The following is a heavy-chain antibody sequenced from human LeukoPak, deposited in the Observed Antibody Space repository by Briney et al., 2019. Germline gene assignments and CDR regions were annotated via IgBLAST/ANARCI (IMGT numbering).Heavy chain of an antibody. CDR1: GYTFTSYY. D-gene: IGHD2-15*01. Sequence: ASVKVSCKASGYTFTSYYMNWVRQAPGQGLEWMGIINPSGGSTSYAQKFQGRVTMTRDTSTSTVYMELRSLRSEDTAAYYCARVSGYCSGGSCYGLPSHGMDVWGQGTTVTVSS. CDR3: ARVSGYCSGGSCYGLPSHGMDV. J-gene: IGHJ6*02. V-gene: IGHV1-46*01. CDR2: INPSGGST.